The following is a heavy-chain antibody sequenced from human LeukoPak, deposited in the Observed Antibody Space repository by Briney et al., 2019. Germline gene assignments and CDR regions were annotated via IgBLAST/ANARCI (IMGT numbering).Heavy chain of an antibody. J-gene: IGHJ4*02. D-gene: IGHD1-14*01. CDR1: GFTFSSYG. CDR3: TTRGRGY. CDR2: ISYDGSNK. Sequence: GGSLRLSCAASGFTFSSYGMHWVRQAPGKGLEWVAVISYDGSNKYYADSVKGRFTISRDNAKNSLYLQMNSLRAEDTAVYYCTTRGRGYWGQGTLVTVSS. V-gene: IGHV3-30*03.